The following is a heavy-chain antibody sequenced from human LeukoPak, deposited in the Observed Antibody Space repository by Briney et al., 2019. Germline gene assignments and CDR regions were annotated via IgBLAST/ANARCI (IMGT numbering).Heavy chain of an antibody. CDR1: GGSLRSYY. Sequence: SETLSLTCTVSGGSLRSYYWSWIRQSPGKGLDWIGYIYYSGITNYNPSLKRRVTISVDTSKNQFSLKLSSVTAADTAVYYCARVRDSGYYDFDYWGQGTLVTVSS. D-gene: IGHD3-22*01. CDR2: IYYSGIT. V-gene: IGHV4-59*01. J-gene: IGHJ4*02. CDR3: ARVRDSGYYDFDY.